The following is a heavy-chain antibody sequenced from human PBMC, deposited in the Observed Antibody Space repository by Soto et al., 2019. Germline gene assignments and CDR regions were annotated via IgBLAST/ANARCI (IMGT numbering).Heavy chain of an antibody. V-gene: IGHV4-59*01. CDR3: ARVSGYYYYYMDV. J-gene: IGHJ6*03. Sequence: PSETLSLTCTVSGGSIGSYYWSWIRQPPGKGLEWIGYIYYSGSTNYNPSLKSRVTISVDTSKNQFSLKLSSVTAADTAVYYCARVSGYYYYYMDVWGKGTTVTVSS. CDR2: IYYSGST. CDR1: GGSIGSYY.